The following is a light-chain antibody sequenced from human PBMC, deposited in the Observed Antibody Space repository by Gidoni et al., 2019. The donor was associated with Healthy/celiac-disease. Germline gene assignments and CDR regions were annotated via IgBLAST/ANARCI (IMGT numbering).Light chain of an antibody. J-gene: IGKJ4*01. CDR3: QQRSNWPQLT. V-gene: IGKV3-11*01. CDR1: QSVSSY. CDR2: DAS. Sequence: EIVLTQSPATLSLSPGERATLSCRASQSVSSYLAWYQQKPGQAPRLLIYDASNRATGIPARFSGSGSVTDFTLTLSSLEPEDFAVYYCQQRSNWPQLTFXGXTQVEIK.